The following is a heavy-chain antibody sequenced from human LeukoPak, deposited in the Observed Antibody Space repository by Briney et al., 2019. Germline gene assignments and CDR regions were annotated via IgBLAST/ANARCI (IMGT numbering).Heavy chain of an antibody. V-gene: IGHV1-46*01. Sequence: ASVKVSCKASGYTFTSYYMHWVRQAPGQGLEWMAIINPTGGSTSYAQKFQGRVNVTRDTSTSTVYMEVSSLRSDDTAVYYCARDLNPIFVVVAAAGTFDYWGQGTLVTVSS. CDR3: ARDLNPIFVVVAAAGTFDY. CDR1: GYTFTSYY. D-gene: IGHD2-15*01. CDR2: INPTGGST. J-gene: IGHJ4*02.